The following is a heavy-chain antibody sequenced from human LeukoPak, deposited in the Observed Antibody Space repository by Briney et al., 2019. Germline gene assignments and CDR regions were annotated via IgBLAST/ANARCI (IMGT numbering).Heavy chain of an antibody. CDR2: INHSGST. J-gene: IGHJ3*02. V-gene: IGHV4-34*01. CDR3: ARRGAYDFWSGYSSLDAFDI. Sequence: PSETLSLTCAVYGGSCSGYYWSWIRQPPGKGREWIGEINHSGSTNYNPSLKSRVTRSVDTTKNQFSLKLSSVTAADTAVYYCARRGAYDFWSGYSSLDAFDIWGQGTMVTVSS. D-gene: IGHD3-3*01. CDR1: GGSCSGYY.